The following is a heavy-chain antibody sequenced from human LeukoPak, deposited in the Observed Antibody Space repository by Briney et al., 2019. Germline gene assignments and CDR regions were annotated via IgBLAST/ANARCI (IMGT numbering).Heavy chain of an antibody. J-gene: IGHJ3*02. V-gene: IGHV3-66*01. CDR1: GLTASNNY. CDR3: ARGLVVGGTGVWAFDI. Sequence: GGSLMLFCGAAGLTASNNYLSWVGRAPGRGLVGVMGIIKVGNTFYADFVKGRFTISRDNSKNTLYLQMNSLRAEDTALYYCARGLVVGGTGVWAFDIWGQGTMVTVSS. CDR2: IIKVGNT. D-gene: IGHD1-26*01.